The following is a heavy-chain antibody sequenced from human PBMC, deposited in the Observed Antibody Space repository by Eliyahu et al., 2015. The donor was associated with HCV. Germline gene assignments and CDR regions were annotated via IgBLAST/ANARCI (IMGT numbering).Heavy chain of an antibody. V-gene: IGHV3-11*01. D-gene: IGHD3-3*01. CDR2: ITSSGNVV. J-gene: IGHJ5*02. CDR3: VGRGDDFWSGPNWFDP. Sequence: QVQLVESGGGLVKPGGSLRLSCAASGFIFGDYYMTWIRQAPGKGLECISCITSSGNVVYYADSVKGRFTISRDNAKNSVSLQMNSLRIEDTAVYYCVGRGDDFWSGPNWFDPWGQGTLVTVSS. CDR1: GFIFGDYY.